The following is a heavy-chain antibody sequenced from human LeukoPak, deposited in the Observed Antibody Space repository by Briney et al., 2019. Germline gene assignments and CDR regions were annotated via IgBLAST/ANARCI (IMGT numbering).Heavy chain of an antibody. CDR1: GLTLSNYE. CDR2: ITKGGATV. V-gene: IGHV3-48*03. CDR3: ARLSVSITRRFDL. D-gene: IGHD3-3*01. Sequence: PGGSLRLSCAPSGLTLSNYEMNWVRLTPGKGLEWISYITKGGATVLYAESVKGRFTISRDNANSSLYLQMNSLRAEDTAVYFCARLSVSITRRFDLWGQGTLVTVSS. J-gene: IGHJ5*02.